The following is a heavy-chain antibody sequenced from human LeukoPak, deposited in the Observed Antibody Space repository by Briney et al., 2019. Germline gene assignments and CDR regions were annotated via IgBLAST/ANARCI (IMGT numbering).Heavy chain of an antibody. D-gene: IGHD1-26*01. CDR1: GITFNNYA. J-gene: IGHJ6*03. Sequence: GGSLRLSCAASGITFNNYAMSWVRQAPGKGLEWVSIIGYRGGSIYYAYSVKGRFTISRDNSKNTLSLQMNGLRPEDTAVYYCAKSWGSTRPYYNYMDVWGKGTTVTVSS. V-gene: IGHV3-23*01. CDR3: AKSWGSTRPYYNYMDV. CDR2: IGYRGGSI.